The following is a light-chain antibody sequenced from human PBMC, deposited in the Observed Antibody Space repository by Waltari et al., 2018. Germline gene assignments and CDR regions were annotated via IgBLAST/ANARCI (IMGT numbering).Light chain of an antibody. CDR1: QSISSY. J-gene: IGKJ4*01. CDR3: QQSYSTPST. Sequence: DIQMTQSPSSLSASVGDRVTITCRASQSISSYLNWYQQKPGKAPKLLIYAASSLQSGVPSRFSGSGSGTDFTPTISSLQPEDFATYYCQQSYSTPSTFGGGTKVEIK. V-gene: IGKV1-39*01. CDR2: AAS.